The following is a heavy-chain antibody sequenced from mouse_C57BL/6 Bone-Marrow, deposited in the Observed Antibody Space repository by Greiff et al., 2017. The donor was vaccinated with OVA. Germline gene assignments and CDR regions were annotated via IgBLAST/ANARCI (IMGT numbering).Heavy chain of an antibody. J-gene: IGHJ2*01. CDR2: IYPGSGST. V-gene: IGHV1-55*01. D-gene: IGHD1-1*01. Sequence: QVQLQQPGAELVKPGASVKMSCKASGYTFTSYWITWVKQRPGQGLEWIGDIYPGSGSTNYNEKFKSKATLTVDTSSSTAYMQLSSLTSEDSAVYYGARDTTVVENFDYWGQGTTLTVSS. CDR1: GYTFTSYW. CDR3: ARDTTVVENFDY.